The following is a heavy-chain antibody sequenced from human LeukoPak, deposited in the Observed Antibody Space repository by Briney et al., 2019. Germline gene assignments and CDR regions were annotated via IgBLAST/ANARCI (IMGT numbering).Heavy chain of an antibody. V-gene: IGHV3-23*01. CDR2: ITESGGST. J-gene: IGHJ4*02. CDR3: AKLLWFGAYYFDY. D-gene: IGHD3-10*01. Sequence: QPGGSLRLSCAASGFSFSSSAMSWVRQAPGKGLEWVSAITESGGSTYYADSVKGRFTISRDNSKNTLYLQMNSLRAEDTAVYYCAKLLWFGAYYFDYWGQGTLVTVS. CDR1: GFSFSSSA.